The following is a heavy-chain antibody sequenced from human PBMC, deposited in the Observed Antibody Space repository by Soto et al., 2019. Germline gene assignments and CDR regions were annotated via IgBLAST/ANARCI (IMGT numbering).Heavy chain of an antibody. J-gene: IGHJ4*01. V-gene: IGHV3-15*07. Sequence: PGGSLRLSCAASGFPFNNAWINWVRQVPGKGLEWVGRVKSKADGGSGDYAAPVKGRFVVSRGDSKDIVYLQMNSLKIEDTGVYYCTTDSRTTLPEIRFDYWGHGTQVTVS. CDR2: VKSKADGGSG. D-gene: IGHD1-26*01. CDR1: GFPFNNAW. CDR3: TTDSRTTLPEIRFDY.